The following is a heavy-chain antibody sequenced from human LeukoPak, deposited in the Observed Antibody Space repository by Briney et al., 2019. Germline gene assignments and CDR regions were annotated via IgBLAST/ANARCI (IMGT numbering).Heavy chain of an antibody. V-gene: IGHV3-30*03. J-gene: IGHJ3*02. CDR3: ALETLTYDAFDI. CDR1: GFTFSSYG. D-gene: IGHD1-1*01. CDR2: ISYDGSNK. Sequence: GGSLRLSCAASGFTFSSYGMHWVRQAPGKGLEWVAFISYDGSNKYYGDSVKGRFTISRDNSKNTLFLQMNSLTAEDTAVYYCALETLTYDAFDIWGKGTMVTVSS.